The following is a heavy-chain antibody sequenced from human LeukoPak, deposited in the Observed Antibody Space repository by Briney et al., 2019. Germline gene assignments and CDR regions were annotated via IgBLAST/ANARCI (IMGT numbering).Heavy chain of an antibody. CDR3: ARSDYNDYRGLGF. J-gene: IGHJ4*02. V-gene: IGHV1-46*01. CDR1: TYTFTSYG. D-gene: IGHD4-11*01. CDR2: IIPSSGST. Sequence: ASVKVSCKASTYTFTSYGISWVRQAPGRGLGWMGIIIPSSGSTTYAQKFQGRVTMTRDTSTSTVYMELSSLTSDDTAVYFCARSDYNDYRGLGFWGQGTLVTVSS.